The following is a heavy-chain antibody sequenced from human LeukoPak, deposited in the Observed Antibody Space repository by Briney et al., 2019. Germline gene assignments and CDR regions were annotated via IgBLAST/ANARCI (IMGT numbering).Heavy chain of an antibody. J-gene: IGHJ4*02. V-gene: IGHV3-74*01. CDR1: KFTFSNYW. CDR3: TRAAGGYCSSTSCSAFDY. Sequence: PGGSLRLSCAASKFTFSNYWMHWVRQAPGKGLVWVSHINSDGSDTNYADSVKGRFTISRDNAKNTLYLQMNSLRAEDTAVYYCTRAAGGYCSSTSCSAFDYWGQGTLVTVSS. CDR2: INSDGSDT. D-gene: IGHD2-2*01.